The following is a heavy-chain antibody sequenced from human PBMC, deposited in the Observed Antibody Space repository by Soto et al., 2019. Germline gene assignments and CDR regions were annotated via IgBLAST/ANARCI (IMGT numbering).Heavy chain of an antibody. Sequence: EVQLVESGGGLVQPGGSRRLSCAASGFTFSSYSMNWVRQAPGKGLEGVSYISSSSSTIYYADSVKGRFTISRDNAKNSLYLQMNSLRAEDKAVYYCARDFAFYDILTGYPLEGQFDYWGQGTLVTVSS. CDR1: GFTFSSYS. J-gene: IGHJ4*02. CDR3: ARDFAFYDILTGYPLEGQFDY. D-gene: IGHD3-9*01. V-gene: IGHV3-48*01. CDR2: ISSSSSTI.